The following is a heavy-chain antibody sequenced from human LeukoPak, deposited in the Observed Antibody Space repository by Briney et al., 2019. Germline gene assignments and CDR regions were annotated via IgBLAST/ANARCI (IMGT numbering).Heavy chain of an antibody. CDR3: ARASYYYDTTGLGAVDL. CDR2: INWNSDNI. CDR1: GFTFNDHA. Sequence: GRSLRLSCAASGFTFNDHAMSWVRQAPGKGLEWVSGINWNSDNIGYADSVKGRFTISRDDAKKSLFLQMNSLRAEDTALYYCARASYYYDTTGLGAVDLWGQGTMVTVSS. V-gene: IGHV3-9*01. J-gene: IGHJ3*01. D-gene: IGHD3-22*01.